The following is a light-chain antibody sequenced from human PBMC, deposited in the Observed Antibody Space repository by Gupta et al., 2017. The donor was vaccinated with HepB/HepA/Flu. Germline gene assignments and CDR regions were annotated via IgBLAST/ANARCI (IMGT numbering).Light chain of an antibody. Sequence: EIVLTQSPGTLSLSPGERATLSCRASQRVSSSYLAWYQQRPGQAPRLLIYGASSRATGSSDRFSGSGSGTDFTLTISRLEPEDFAVYYCQQYGSYPLTFGKGTKVESK. CDR3: QQYGSYPLT. CDR1: QRVSSSY. CDR2: GAS. J-gene: IGKJ1*01. V-gene: IGKV3-20*01.